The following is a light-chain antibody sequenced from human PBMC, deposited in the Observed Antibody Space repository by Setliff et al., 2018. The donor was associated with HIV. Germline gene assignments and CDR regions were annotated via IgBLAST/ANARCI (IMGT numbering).Light chain of an antibody. CDR2: EVI. J-gene: IGLJ1*01. CDR1: SSDVGGYDS. Sequence: QSALTQPASVSGSPRQSITISCTGTSSDVGGYDSVSWYQQHPGKVPKLLIYEVINRPSGVSTRFSGSKSGNTASLTISGLQADDEADYYCQSYDSILGGYVFGTGTKVTVL. CDR3: QSYDSILGGYV. V-gene: IGLV2-14*01.